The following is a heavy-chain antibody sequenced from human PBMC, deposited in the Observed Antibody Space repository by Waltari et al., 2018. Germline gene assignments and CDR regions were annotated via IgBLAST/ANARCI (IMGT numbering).Heavy chain of an antibody. CDR2: ISYDGSNK. V-gene: IGHV3-30*01. D-gene: IGHD3-10*01. J-gene: IGHJ4*02. CDR3: ARGGGSDYGSGSYT. CDR1: GFTFSSYG. Sequence: QVQLVESGGGVVQPGTSLRLSCAASGFTFSSYGMHWVRQAPGKGLEWLTVISYDGSNKYYADSVKGRFTISIDNSNNTLYLQMNSLRVDDTAIYYCARGGGSDYGSGSYTWGQGTLVTVSS.